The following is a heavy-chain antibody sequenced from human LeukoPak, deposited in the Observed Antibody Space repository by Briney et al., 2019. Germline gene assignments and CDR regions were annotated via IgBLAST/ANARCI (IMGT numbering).Heavy chain of an antibody. D-gene: IGHD4-17*01. CDR2: MNPNSGNT. Sequence: ASVRASCKASGYTFTSYDINWVRQAPGQGLEWMGWMNPNSGNTGYAQKFQGRVTMTRSPSISTAYMELSSLRSADTAVYYCAREIGTTVTTTSHYWGQGTLVTVSS. CDR1: GYTFTSYD. J-gene: IGHJ4*02. V-gene: IGHV1-8*01. CDR3: AREIGTTVTTTSHY.